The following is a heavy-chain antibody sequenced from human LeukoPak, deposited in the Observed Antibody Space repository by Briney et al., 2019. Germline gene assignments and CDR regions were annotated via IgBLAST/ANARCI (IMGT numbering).Heavy chain of an antibody. CDR1: GGSISSYY. J-gene: IGHJ5*02. V-gene: IGHV4-59*01. CDR2: IYYSGST. Sequence: SETLSLTCTVSGGSISSYYWSWIRQPPGKGLEWIGYIYYSGSTNYNPSLKSRVTISVDTSKNQFSLKLSSVTAADTAVYYCARDLKFHYGSGAPYNWFDPWGQGTLVTVSS. D-gene: IGHD3-10*01. CDR3: ARDLKFHYGSGAPYNWFDP.